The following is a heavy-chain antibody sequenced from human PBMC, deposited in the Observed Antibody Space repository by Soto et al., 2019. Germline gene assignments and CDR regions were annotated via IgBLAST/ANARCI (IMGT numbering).Heavy chain of an antibody. CDR2: ISGSGIST. D-gene: IGHD4-4*01. Sequence: PGGSLRLSCAASGFTFSTYPMNWVRQAPGKGLEWVSGISGSGISTYYADSVKGRFTISRDNSKSTVFLQMNSLRAEDMAVYYCAKPPVITASYYYYDMDVWGQGTTVTVSS. J-gene: IGHJ6*02. V-gene: IGHV3-23*01. CDR3: AKPPVITASYYYYDMDV. CDR1: GFTFSTYP.